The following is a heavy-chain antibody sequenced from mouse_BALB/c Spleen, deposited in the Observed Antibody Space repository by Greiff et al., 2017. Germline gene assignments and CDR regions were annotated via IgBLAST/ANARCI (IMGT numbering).Heavy chain of an antibody. D-gene: IGHD1-3*01. Sequence: QVQLQQSGAELARPGASVKLSCKASGYTFTSYWMQWVKQRPGQGLEWIGAIYPGDGDTRHTQKFKGKATLTADKSSSTAYMQLSSLASEDSAVYYCARRGSSYYYAMDYWGQGTSVTVSS. J-gene: IGHJ4*01. CDR1: GYTFTSYW. V-gene: IGHV1-87*01. CDR2: IYPGDGDT. CDR3: ARRGSSYYYAMDY.